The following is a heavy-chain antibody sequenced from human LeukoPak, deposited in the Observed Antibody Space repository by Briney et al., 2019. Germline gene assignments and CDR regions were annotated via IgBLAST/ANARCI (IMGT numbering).Heavy chain of an antibody. D-gene: IGHD1-20*01. CDR2: IYYSGST. V-gene: IGHV4-59*11. CDR1: GGSISSHY. J-gene: IGHJ6*03. Sequence: PSETPSLTCTVSGGSISSHYWSWIRQPPGKGLEWIGYIYYSGSTNYNPSLKSRVTISVDTSKNQFSLKLSSVTAADTAVYYCARVLTGTTDYYYYYMDVWGKGTTVTVSS. CDR3: ARVLTGTTDYYYYYMDV.